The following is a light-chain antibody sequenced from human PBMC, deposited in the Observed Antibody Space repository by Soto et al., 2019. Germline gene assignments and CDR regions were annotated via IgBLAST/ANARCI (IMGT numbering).Light chain of an antibody. CDR2: KAT. Sequence: PQSPCTLFGSVGGGIPITCLASQTISSWLAWYQQKSGKAPKLLIYKATTLESGVPSRFSGSGYGTEFTLTISSLQPDDFATYYCQHYNSYSEAFGQGTKVDI. J-gene: IGKJ1*01. CDR1: QTISSW. V-gene: IGKV1-5*03. CDR3: QHYNSYSEA.